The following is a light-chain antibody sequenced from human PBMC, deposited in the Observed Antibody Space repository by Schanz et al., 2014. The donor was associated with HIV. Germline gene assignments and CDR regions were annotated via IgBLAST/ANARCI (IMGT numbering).Light chain of an antibody. Sequence: QSALTQPASVSGSPGQSITISCTGTSSDVGADNSVSWYQQHPGRAPRLLVYDVTYRPSGVSNRFSGSKSGNTASLTISGLQAEDEAQYYCCSYADRSIVLFGGGTKLTVL. CDR1: SSDVGADNS. CDR3: CSYADRSIVL. CDR2: DVT. J-gene: IGLJ2*01. V-gene: IGLV2-14*03.